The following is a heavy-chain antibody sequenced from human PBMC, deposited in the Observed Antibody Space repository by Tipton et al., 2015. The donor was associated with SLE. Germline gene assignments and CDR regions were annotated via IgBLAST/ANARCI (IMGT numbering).Heavy chain of an antibody. CDR2: ISFDGSDK. Sequence: SLRLSCAASGFTFTTYAMHWVRQAPGKGLEWVAVISFDGSDKYYPDSVKGRFTISRDNAKNSLYLQMNSLRAEDTAVYYCARDSSIADPGDYWGQGTLISVSS. V-gene: IGHV3-30*04. CDR1: GFTFTTYA. J-gene: IGHJ4*02. CDR3: ARDSSIADPGDY. D-gene: IGHD6-6*01.